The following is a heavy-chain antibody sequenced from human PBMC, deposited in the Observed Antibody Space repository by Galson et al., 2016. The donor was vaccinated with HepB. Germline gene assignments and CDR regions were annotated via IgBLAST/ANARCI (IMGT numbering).Heavy chain of an antibody. CDR2: IWHDGTTK. Sequence: SLRLSCAASGFIFSSYGMHWVRQAPGKGLEWVAVIWHDGTTKYYTDSVKGRFTISRDSSNNTLYLQMNSLRAEDTAVYYCARDSMATITGLDGFDIWGRGTMVTVSP. V-gene: IGHV3-33*01. J-gene: IGHJ3*02. D-gene: IGHD5-24*01. CDR3: ARDSMATITGLDGFDI. CDR1: GFIFSSYG.